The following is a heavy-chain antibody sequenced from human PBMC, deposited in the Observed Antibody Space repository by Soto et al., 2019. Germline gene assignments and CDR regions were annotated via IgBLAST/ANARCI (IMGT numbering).Heavy chain of an antibody. V-gene: IGHV1-18*04. D-gene: IGHD4-17*01. CDR2: ISSLNGNT. J-gene: IGHJ5*02. CDR3: ARGTVTSGRWFGP. CDR1: DSTFTGYT. Sequence: QVHLVQSETEVKEPGASVTVSCKTSDSTFTGYTFNWVRQAHGQGLELLGWISSLNGNTNYARKYQGRLTMTTNTSATTAYMELRSLRSDDTAVYFCARGTVTSGRWFGPWGQGTLVTVSS.